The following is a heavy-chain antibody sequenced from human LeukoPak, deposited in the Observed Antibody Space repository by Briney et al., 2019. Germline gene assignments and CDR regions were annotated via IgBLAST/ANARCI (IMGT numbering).Heavy chain of an antibody. CDR1: GGSISSYY. V-gene: IGHV4-59*08. D-gene: IGHD1-26*01. Sequence: SETLSLTCTVSGGSISSYYWSWIRQPPGKGLEWIGYIYYSGSTNYNPSLKSRVTISVDTSKNQFSLKLSSVTAADTAVYYCAGHAPWELLDLNYFDYWGQGSLVTVSS. CDR3: AGHAPWELLDLNYFDY. J-gene: IGHJ4*02. CDR2: IYYSGST.